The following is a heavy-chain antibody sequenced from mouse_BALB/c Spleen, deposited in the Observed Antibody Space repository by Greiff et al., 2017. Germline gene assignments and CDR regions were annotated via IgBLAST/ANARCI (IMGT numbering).Heavy chain of an antibody. J-gene: IGHJ4*01. CDR2: IDPANGNT. Sequence: EVQRVESGAELVKPGASVKLSCTASGFNIKDTYMHWVKQRPEQGLEWIGRIDPANGNTKYDPKFQGKATITADTSSNTAYLQLSSLTSEDTAVYYCASYYGSSYAMDYWGQGTSVTVSS. CDR3: ASYYGSSYAMDY. D-gene: IGHD1-1*01. CDR1: GFNIKDTY. V-gene: IGHV14-3*02.